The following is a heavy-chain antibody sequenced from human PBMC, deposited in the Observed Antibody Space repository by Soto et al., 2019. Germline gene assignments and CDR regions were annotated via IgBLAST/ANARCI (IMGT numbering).Heavy chain of an antibody. V-gene: IGHV3-13*04. CDR3: AKRATGTYFDY. D-gene: IGHD1-1*01. J-gene: IGHJ4*02. Sequence: GSLRLSCAASGFTFSSYDMHWVRQATGKGLEWVSAIGTAGDTYYPGSVKGRFTISRDNSKNTLYLQMNSLRAEDTAVYYCAKRATGTYFDYWGQGTLVTVSS. CDR2: IGTAGDT. CDR1: GFTFSSYD.